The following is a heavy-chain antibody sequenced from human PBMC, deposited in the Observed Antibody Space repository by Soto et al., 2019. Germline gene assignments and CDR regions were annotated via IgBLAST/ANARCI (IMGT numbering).Heavy chain of an antibody. Sequence: GGSLRLSCAASGFTFSSYAMSWVRQAPGKGLEWVSAISGSGGSTYYADSVKGRFTISRDNSKNTLYLQMNSLRAEDTAVYYCAKKKRELLLEYYFDYWGQGTLLTVSS. J-gene: IGHJ4*02. CDR3: AKKKRELLLEYYFDY. CDR1: GFTFSSYA. D-gene: IGHD1-26*01. CDR2: ISGSGGST. V-gene: IGHV3-23*01.